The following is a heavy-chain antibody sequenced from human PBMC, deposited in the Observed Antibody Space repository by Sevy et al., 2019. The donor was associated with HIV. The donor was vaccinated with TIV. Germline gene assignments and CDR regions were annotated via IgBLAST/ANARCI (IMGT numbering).Heavy chain of an antibody. CDR2: MSSSGSYI. D-gene: IGHD2-15*01. CDR1: GFTFSTST. V-gene: IGHV3-21*01. CDR3: VRDGWNY. Sequence: EGSLRLSCAASGFTFSTSTMNWVRQAPGKELEWVSLMSSSGSYILYADSVKGRFTISRDNAKNSVFLQMNSLRVEDTAVYYCVRDGWNYWGQGTLVTVSS. J-gene: IGHJ4*02.